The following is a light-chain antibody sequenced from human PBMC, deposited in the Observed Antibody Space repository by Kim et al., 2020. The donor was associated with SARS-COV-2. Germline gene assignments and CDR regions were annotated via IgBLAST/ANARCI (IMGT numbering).Light chain of an antibody. CDR2: GAS. CDR3: QQYNNWPPWT. Sequence: SPRERATRSCRASQSVSSNLAWYQQKPGHAPRLLIYGASTRATGIPARFSGSGSGTEFTLTISSLQSEDFAVYYCQQYNNWPPWTFGQGTKVDIK. CDR1: QSVSSN. J-gene: IGKJ1*01. V-gene: IGKV3-15*01.